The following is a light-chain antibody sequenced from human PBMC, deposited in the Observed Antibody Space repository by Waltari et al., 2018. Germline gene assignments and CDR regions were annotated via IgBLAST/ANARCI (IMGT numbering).Light chain of an antibody. CDR3: QSYDSSLSGSV. V-gene: IGLV1-40*01. CDR2: GNS. J-gene: IGLJ2*01. CDR1: SSNIGAGYD. Sequence: QSVLTQPPSVSGAPGQRVTISCTGSSSNIGAGYDVPWYQQLPGTAPKLLIYGNSNRRSGVPDRFSGSKSGTSASLAITGLQAEDEADYYCQSYDSSLSGSVFGGGTKLTVL.